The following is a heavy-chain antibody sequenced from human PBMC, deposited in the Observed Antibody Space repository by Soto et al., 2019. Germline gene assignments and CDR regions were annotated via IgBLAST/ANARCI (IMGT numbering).Heavy chain of an antibody. D-gene: IGHD2-8*01. CDR1: GGSISSYY. J-gene: IGHJ6*03. V-gene: IGHV4-59*08. Sequence: ETLSLTCTVSGGSISSYYWSWIRQPPGKGLEWIGYIYYSGSTNYNPSLKSRVTISVDTSKNQFSLKLSSVTAADTAVYYCARHKSYCTNGVCYPSYYYMDVWGKGTTVTVSS. CDR3: ARHKSYCTNGVCYPSYYYMDV. CDR2: IYYSGST.